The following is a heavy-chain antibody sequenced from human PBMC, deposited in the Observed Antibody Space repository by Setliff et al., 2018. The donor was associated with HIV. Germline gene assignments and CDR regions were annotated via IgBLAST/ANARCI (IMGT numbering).Heavy chain of an antibody. V-gene: IGHV4-4*08. J-gene: IGHJ4*02. CDR2: IYTTGST. CDR1: GGSISSYY. CDR3: VNPSGAMGDFDS. D-gene: IGHD3-16*01. Sequence: PSETLSLTCTVSGGSISSYYWSWIRQPPGKGLEWIGNIYTTGSTYNNPSLKTRFSLSVDTSKNKFSLKVTSVTAADTAVYYCVNPSGAMGDFDSWGQGTLVTVSS.